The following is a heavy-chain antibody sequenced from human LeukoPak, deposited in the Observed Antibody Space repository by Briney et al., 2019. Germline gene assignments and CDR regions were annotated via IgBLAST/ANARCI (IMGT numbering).Heavy chain of an antibody. CDR3: ARPTSNYDSSGYYPY. D-gene: IGHD3-22*01. J-gene: IGHJ4*02. Sequence: SETLSLTCTVSGGSITSYYWSWIRQSPGKGLEWIAYIYYTGTTNYNPSLKSRVTISVDTSKNQFSLRLSSVTAADTAFYYCARPTSNYDSSGYYPYWGQGTLVTVSS. CDR1: GGSITSYY. V-gene: IGHV4-59*08. CDR2: IYYTGTT.